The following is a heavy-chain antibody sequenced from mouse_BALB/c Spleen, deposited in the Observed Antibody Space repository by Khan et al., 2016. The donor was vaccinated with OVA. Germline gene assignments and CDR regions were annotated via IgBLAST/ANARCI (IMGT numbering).Heavy chain of an antibody. D-gene: IGHD2-4*01. CDR2: IYPGISDT. Sequence: VQLQQSGTVLARPGASVKMSCKASGYSFNSYWMHWVKQRPGQGLEWIGAIYPGISDTRYNQKFKVKAKLTAVTSASTAYMELSSLTNEDSAFYCCTRSYDSYYFDYWGQGTTLTVSS. CDR1: GYSFNSYW. CDR3: TRSYDSYYFDY. V-gene: IGHV1-5*01. J-gene: IGHJ2*01.